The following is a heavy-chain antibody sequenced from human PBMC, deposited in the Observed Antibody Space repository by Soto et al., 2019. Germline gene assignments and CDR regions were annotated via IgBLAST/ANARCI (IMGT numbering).Heavy chain of an antibody. Sequence: GXSVKVSCKAAGYTFSEYYIHWERQAPGQXLEWMGCINLXNSNKXHSQQSQGRVXXSRDTSAXXAYTQLRSMLSEDTAVYYCARARYFYDTSHLDYWGQGTLVTVSS. J-gene: IGHJ4*02. CDR2: INLXNSNK. V-gene: IGHV1-3*01. CDR1: GYTFSEYY. D-gene: IGHD3-22*01. CDR3: ARARYFYDTSHLDY.